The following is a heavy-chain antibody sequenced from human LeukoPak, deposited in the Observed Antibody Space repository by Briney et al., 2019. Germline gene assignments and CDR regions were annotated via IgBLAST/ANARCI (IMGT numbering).Heavy chain of an antibody. D-gene: IGHD3-16*01. CDR3: ARDLAY. CDR1: GFTFSNAW. Sequence: GGSLRLSCAASGFTFSNAWMSWVRQAPGKGLEWVANIKQDGSEKYYVDSVKGRFTISRDNAKNSLYLQMNSLRAEDTAVYYCARDLAYWGQGTLVTVSS. CDR2: IKQDGSEK. V-gene: IGHV3-7*04. J-gene: IGHJ4*02.